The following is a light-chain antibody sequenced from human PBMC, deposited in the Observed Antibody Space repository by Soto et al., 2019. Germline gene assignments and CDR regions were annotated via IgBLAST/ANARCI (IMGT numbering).Light chain of an antibody. CDR1: QSVYSN. J-gene: IGKJ4*01. Sequence: EIVMTQSPATLSVSPGERATLSCRASQSVYSNLAWYQQKPGQAPRLLIYGASTRATGFPASFSGSGSGTEFTLTISRLQSEYFAVYYCQQYTAWPLTFGGGTKVEI. V-gene: IGKV3-15*01. CDR3: QQYTAWPLT. CDR2: GAS.